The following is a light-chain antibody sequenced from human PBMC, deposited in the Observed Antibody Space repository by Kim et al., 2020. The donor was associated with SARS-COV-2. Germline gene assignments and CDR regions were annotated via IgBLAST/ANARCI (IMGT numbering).Light chain of an antibody. J-gene: IGLJ3*02. CDR1: SGHSSYI. CDR3: ETWDSNTHWV. Sequence: QPVLTQSSSASASLGSSVKLTCTLSSGHSSYIFAWHQQQPGKAPRYLVKLEGSGSYNKGSGVPDRFSGSSSGADRYLTISNLQSEDEADYYCETWDSNTHWVFGGGTRLTVL. V-gene: IGLV4-60*03. CDR2: LEGSGSY.